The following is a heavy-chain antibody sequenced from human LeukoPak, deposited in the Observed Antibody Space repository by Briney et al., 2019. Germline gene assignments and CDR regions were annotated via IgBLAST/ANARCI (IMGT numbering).Heavy chain of an antibody. D-gene: IGHD2-2*01. CDR3: AKDFEPVVPAAMEDY. J-gene: IGHJ4*02. CDR2: ISGSGGSA. V-gene: IGHV3-23*01. Sequence: PGGSLRLSCAASGYTFSSYAMSWVRRAPGKGLEWVSDISGSGGSAYYADSVKGRFTISRDNSKNTLYLQMNSLRAEHTAVYYCAKDFEPVVPAAMEDYWGQGTLVTVSS. CDR1: GYTFSSYA.